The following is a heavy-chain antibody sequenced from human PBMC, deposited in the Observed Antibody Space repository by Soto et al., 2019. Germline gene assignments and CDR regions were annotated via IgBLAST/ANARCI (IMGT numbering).Heavy chain of an antibody. CDR2: IYSGGNT. J-gene: IGHJ4*02. D-gene: IGHD3-10*01. CDR3: ARRHFYGSD. V-gene: IGHV3-66*04. Sequence: GGSLRLSCAVSGFYVSSNYMTWVRQAPGQGLECVSVIYSGGNTYYADSVKGRFTISRDNSKNTLYLQMNNVRAEDTAVYYCARRHFYGSDWGQGTLVTVSS. CDR1: GFYVSSNY.